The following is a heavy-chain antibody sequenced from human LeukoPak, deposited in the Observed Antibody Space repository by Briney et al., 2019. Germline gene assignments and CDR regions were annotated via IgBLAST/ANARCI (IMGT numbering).Heavy chain of an antibody. CDR1: GFTFSSYG. D-gene: IGHD1-1*01. V-gene: IGHV3-30*02. Sequence: GGSLRLSCAASGFTFSSYGMHWVRQAPGKGLEWVAFIRYDGSNKYYADSVKGRFTISRDNSKNTLYLQKNSLRAEDTAVYYCAKTPGDFGAFDIWGQGTMVTVSS. CDR2: IRYDGSNK. J-gene: IGHJ3*02. CDR3: AKTPGDFGAFDI.